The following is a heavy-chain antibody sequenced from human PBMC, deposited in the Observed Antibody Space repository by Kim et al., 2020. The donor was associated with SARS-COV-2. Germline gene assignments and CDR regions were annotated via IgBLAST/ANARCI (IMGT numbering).Heavy chain of an antibody. CDR2: ISWNSGSI. D-gene: IGHD6-19*01. J-gene: IGHJ5*02. CDR3: AKGMDSSGWYGRDWFDP. CDR1: GFTFDDYA. Sequence: GGSLRLSCAASGFTFDDYAMHWVRQAPGKGLEWVSGISWNSGSIGYADSVKGRFTISRDNAKNSLYLQMNSLRAEDTALYYCAKGMDSSGWYGRDWFDPWGQGTLVTVSS. V-gene: IGHV3-9*01.